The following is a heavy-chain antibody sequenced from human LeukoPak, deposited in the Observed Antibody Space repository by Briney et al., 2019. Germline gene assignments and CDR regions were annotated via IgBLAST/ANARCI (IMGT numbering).Heavy chain of an antibody. Sequence: SETLSLTCTVSGASISSTTYYWGWIRQPPGKGLEWIGTMYYNGSTYNNPSLKSRVTISGDTSKNQFSLKLSSVTAAGTAVYYCARESRDDNNNYRPLDYWGQGTLVTVSS. V-gene: IGHV4-39*07. D-gene: IGHD4-11*01. CDR2: MYYNGST. CDR1: GASISSTTYY. CDR3: ARESRDDNNNYRPLDY. J-gene: IGHJ4*02.